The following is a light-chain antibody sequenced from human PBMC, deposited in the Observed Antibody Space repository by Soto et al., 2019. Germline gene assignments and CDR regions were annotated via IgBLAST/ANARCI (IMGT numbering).Light chain of an antibody. J-gene: IGLJ2*01. CDR1: SSDVGGYNY. CDR2: EVN. CDR3: SSYAGSNYWV. Sequence: QSALTQPPSASGSPGQSVTISCIGTSSDVGGYNYVSWYQLHPGKAPKLMISEVNKRPPGVPDRFSGSKSGNTASLTVSGLQAEDEADYYCSSYAGSNYWVFGGGTKLTVL. V-gene: IGLV2-8*01.